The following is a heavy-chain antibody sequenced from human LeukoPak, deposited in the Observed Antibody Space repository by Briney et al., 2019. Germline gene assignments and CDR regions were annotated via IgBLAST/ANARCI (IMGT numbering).Heavy chain of an antibody. CDR2: IIPILGIA. CDR1: GGTFSSYT. D-gene: IGHD1-26*01. Sequence: SVKVSCKASGGTFSSYTISWVRQAPGQGLEWMGRIIPILGIANYAQKFQGRVTITADKSTSTAYMELSSLRSEDTAVYYCARDLPGGSYEGGGDYWGQGTLVTVSS. CDR3: ARDLPGGSYEGGGDY. V-gene: IGHV1-69*04. J-gene: IGHJ4*02.